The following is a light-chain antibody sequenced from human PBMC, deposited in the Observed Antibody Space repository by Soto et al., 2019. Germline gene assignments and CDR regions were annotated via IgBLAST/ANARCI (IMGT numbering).Light chain of an antibody. CDR2: GAS. CDR3: QQYNNWPPEYT. V-gene: IGKV3-15*01. CDR1: QSISSS. J-gene: IGKJ2*01. Sequence: EIVMTQSPATLSVSPGERATLSCRASQSISSSLAWYQQKPGQAPRLLIYGASTVASGIPARFSGSGSGTEFTLTISSLQSEDFAVYYCQQYNNWPPEYTFGQGTKLEIK.